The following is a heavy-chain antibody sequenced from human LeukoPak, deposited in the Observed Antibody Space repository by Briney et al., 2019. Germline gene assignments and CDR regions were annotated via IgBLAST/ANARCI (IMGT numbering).Heavy chain of an antibody. D-gene: IGHD3-3*01. CDR2: ISSSGGRT. Sequence: PGGSLRLSCSASGFTFNNYAMGWVRQAPGTGLEWVSTISSSGGRTYYADSVKGRFTFSRDDSKNTLYLQMNSLRAEDTAVYYCTKEGGLYDSGGYFDYWGQGTLVTVSS. CDR1: GFTFNNYA. J-gene: IGHJ4*02. V-gene: IGHV3-23*01. CDR3: TKEGGLYDSGGYFDY.